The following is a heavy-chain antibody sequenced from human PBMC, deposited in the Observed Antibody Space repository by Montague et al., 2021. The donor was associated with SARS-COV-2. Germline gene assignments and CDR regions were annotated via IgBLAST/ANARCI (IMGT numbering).Heavy chain of an antibody. V-gene: IGHV3-21*01. J-gene: IGHJ4*02. CDR3: ARGIRITMVRGVTIDY. CDR1: GFTFSSYS. Sequence: SLRLSCAASGFTFSSYSMDWVRQAPGKGLESVSSISSSSSYIYYADSVXGRFTISRDNAKNSLYLQMNSLRAEDTAVYYCARGIRITMVRGVTIDYWGQGTLVTVSS. D-gene: IGHD3-10*01. CDR2: ISSSSSYI.